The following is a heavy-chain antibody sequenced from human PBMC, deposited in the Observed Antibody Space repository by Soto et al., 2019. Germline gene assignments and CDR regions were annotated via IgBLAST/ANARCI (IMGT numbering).Heavy chain of an antibody. Sequence: SETLSLTCSVSGGSVRSGNHFWNWIRQPPGRGLEWLGYMYYTGVTNYNPSLKSRVSMSVDTSKNQFSLKLTSLTAADTAVYYCARGGEPLGYYGLDVWGQGTTVTVSS. D-gene: IGHD3-10*01. CDR3: ARGGEPLGYYGLDV. V-gene: IGHV4-61*01. J-gene: IGHJ6*02. CDR2: MYYTGVT. CDR1: GGSVRSGNHF.